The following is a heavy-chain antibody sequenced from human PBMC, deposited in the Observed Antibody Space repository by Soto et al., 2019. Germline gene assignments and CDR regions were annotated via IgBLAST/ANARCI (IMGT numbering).Heavy chain of an antibody. V-gene: IGHV3-23*01. D-gene: IGHD3-22*01. CDR3: AKEGEGYYDSSGYADY. CDR1: GFTFSSYA. CDR2: ISGSGGST. J-gene: IGHJ4*02. Sequence: EVQLLESGGGLVQPGGSLRLSCAASGFTFSSYAMSWVRQAPGKGLEWVSAISGSGGSTYYADSVKGRFTISRDNSKNTLYLQPNSLRAEDTDVYYCAKEGEGYYDSSGYADYWGQGTLVTVSS.